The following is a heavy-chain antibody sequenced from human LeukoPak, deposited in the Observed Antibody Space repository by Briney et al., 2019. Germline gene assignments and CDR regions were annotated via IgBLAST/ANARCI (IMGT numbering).Heavy chain of an antibody. J-gene: IGHJ4*02. CDR1: GGTFSGYA. CDR2: IIPILGIA. Sequence: ASVKVSCKASGGTFSGYAISWVRQAPGQGLEWMGRIIPILGIANYAQKFQGRVTITADKSTSTAYMELSSLRSEDTAVYYCARCSGWHHCFDYWGQGTLVTVSS. D-gene: IGHD6-19*01. CDR3: ARCSGWHHCFDY. V-gene: IGHV1-69*04.